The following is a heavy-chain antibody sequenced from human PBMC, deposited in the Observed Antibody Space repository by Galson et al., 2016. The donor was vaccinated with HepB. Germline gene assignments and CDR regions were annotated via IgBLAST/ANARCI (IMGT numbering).Heavy chain of an antibody. CDR2: ISSSGSTI. D-gene: IGHD5-18*01. Sequence: SLRLSCAASGFTFSTYEMNWVRQAPGKGLEWVSYISSSGSTIYYVDSVKGRFTISRDNAKNSLYLQMNSLSAEDTAVYYCARARPLLYSYGYPIDYWGQGTLVTVSS. V-gene: IGHV3-48*03. J-gene: IGHJ4*02. CDR3: ARARPLLYSYGYPIDY. CDR1: GFTFSTYE.